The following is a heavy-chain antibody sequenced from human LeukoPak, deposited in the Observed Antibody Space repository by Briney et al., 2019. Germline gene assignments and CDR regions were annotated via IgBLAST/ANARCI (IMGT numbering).Heavy chain of an antibody. D-gene: IGHD6-25*01. CDR2: IYSSGST. CDR1: GGSFSGYY. V-gene: IGHV4-34*01. Sequence: SETLSLTCAVYGGSFSGYYWSWIRQPPGKGLEWIGSIYSSGSTYYNSSLKSRVTISIDTSKNQVSLKMSSVTAADTAVYYCAKSGGYGLIDYWGQGTLVTVSS. CDR3: AKSGGYGLIDY. J-gene: IGHJ4*01.